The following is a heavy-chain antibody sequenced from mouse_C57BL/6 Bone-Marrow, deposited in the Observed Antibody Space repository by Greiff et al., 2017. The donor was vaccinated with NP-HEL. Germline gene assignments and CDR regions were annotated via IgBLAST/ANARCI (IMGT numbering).Heavy chain of an antibody. J-gene: IGHJ2*01. V-gene: IGHV14-4*01. D-gene: IGHD2-5*01. CDR1: GFNIKDDY. CDR3: TYSNYNFDY. CDR2: IDPENGDT. Sequence: VQLQQSGAELVRPGASVKLSCTASGFNIKDDYMHWVKQRPEQGLEWIGWIDPENGDTEYASKFQGKATITADTSSNTAYLQLSSLTSEDTAVYYCTYSNYNFDYWGQGTTLTVSS.